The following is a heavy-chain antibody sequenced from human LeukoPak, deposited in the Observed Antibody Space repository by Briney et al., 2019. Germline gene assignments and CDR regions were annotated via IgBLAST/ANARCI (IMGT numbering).Heavy chain of an antibody. D-gene: IGHD1-7*01. CDR2: ISAYNGNT. CDR3: ARSITGTTPGAFDI. Sequence: GASVKVSCKASGYTFTSYGISWVRKAPGQGLEWMGWISAYNGNTNYAQKLQGRVTMTTDTSTSTAYMELRSLRSDDTAVYYCARSITGTTPGAFDIWGQGTMVTVSS. J-gene: IGHJ3*02. V-gene: IGHV1-18*01. CDR1: GYTFTSYG.